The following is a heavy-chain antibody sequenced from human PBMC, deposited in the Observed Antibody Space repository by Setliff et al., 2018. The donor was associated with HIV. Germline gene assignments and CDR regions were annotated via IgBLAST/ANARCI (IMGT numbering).Heavy chain of an antibody. CDR1: GGSFSNYY. CDR2: INHGGST. Sequence: SETLSLTCAVYGGSFSNYYWSWIRQYPGEGLEWIGEINHGGSTNYNPSLKSRVTMSVDTSKNQFSLQLTSVTAADTAVYYCARSGNILTDYSYYSYFMDVWGGGTTVTVSS. D-gene: IGHD3-9*01. J-gene: IGHJ6*03. CDR3: ARSGNILTDYSYYSYFMDV. V-gene: IGHV4-34*01.